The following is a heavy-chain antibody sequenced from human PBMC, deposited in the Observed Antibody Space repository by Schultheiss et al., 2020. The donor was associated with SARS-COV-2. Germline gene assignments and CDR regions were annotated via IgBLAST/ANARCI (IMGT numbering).Heavy chain of an antibody. D-gene: IGHD1-26*01. CDR2: ISYDGSNK. Sequence: GGSLRLSCAASGFTFSSYAMHWVRQAPGKGLEWVAVISYDGSNKYYADSVKGRFTISRDNSKNSLYLQMNSLRAEDTAVYYCARGGELRDLVEYFQHWGQGTLVTVSS. CDR1: GFTFSSYA. CDR3: ARGGELRDLVEYFQH. V-gene: IGHV3-30*07. J-gene: IGHJ1*01.